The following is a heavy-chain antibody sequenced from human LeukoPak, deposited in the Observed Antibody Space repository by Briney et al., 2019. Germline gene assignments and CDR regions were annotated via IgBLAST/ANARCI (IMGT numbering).Heavy chain of an antibody. CDR3: ARAYGRDSSGYYYDY. J-gene: IGHJ4*02. CDR2: INHSGST. Sequence: SETLSLTCAVYGGSFSGYYWSWIRQPPGKGLEWIGEINHSGSTNYNPSLKSRVTISVDTSKNLFSLKLSSVTAADTAVYYCARAYGRDSSGYYYDYWGQGTLVTVSS. D-gene: IGHD3-22*01. CDR1: GGSFSGYY. V-gene: IGHV4-34*01.